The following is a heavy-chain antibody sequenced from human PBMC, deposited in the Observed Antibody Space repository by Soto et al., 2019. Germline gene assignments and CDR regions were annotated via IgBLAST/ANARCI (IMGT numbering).Heavy chain of an antibody. Sequence: ASVKVSCKASGYTFTGYYMHWVRQAPGQGLEWMGWINPNSGGTNYAQKFQGWVTMTRDTSISTAYMELSRLRSDDTAVYYCARGSGYYGSGSYYNVYYGMDVWGQVPKVTVS. V-gene: IGHV1-2*04. CDR3: ARGSGYYGSGSYYNVYYGMDV. CDR1: GYTFTGYY. J-gene: IGHJ6*02. D-gene: IGHD3-10*01. CDR2: INPNSGGT.